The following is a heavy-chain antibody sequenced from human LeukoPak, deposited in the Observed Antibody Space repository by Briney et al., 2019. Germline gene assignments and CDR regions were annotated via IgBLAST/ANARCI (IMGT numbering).Heavy chain of an antibody. D-gene: IGHD5-12*01. CDR2: INHSGST. CDR1: GGSFSGYY. V-gene: IGHV4-34*01. Sequence: SETLSLTCAVYGGSFSGYYWSWIRQPPGKGLEWIGEINHSGSTNYNPSLKSRVTISVDTSKNQFSLKLSSVTAADTAVYYCASRGYSGYDSEGNWFDPWGQGTLVTVSS. J-gene: IGHJ5*02. CDR3: ASRGYSGYDSEGNWFDP.